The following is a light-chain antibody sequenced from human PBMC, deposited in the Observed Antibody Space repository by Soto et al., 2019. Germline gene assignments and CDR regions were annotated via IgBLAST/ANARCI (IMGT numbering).Light chain of an antibody. CDR3: QQYNSWPWT. Sequence: EIVMTQSPATLSVSPGERVTLSCRASQSINNNLAWYQQKPGQAPRLLIHGAPTRATGIPARISGSGSGTEFTLTISSLQSEDFAVYYCQQYNSWPWTFGRGTEVEIK. V-gene: IGKV3-15*01. CDR2: GAP. CDR1: QSINNN. J-gene: IGKJ1*01.